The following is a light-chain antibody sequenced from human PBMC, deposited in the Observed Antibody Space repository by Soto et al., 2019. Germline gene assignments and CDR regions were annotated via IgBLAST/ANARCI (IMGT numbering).Light chain of an antibody. CDR2: DAS. Sequence: EIVLTQSPVTLSLSPGERATLSCRASQSVSSYLAWYQQKPGQAPRLLIYDASNRATGIPARFSGSGSGTDFTLTISSLEPQDFAVYYCHQRSNWPPLTFGGGTRVEIK. CDR3: HQRSNWPPLT. V-gene: IGKV3-11*01. J-gene: IGKJ4*01. CDR1: QSVSSY.